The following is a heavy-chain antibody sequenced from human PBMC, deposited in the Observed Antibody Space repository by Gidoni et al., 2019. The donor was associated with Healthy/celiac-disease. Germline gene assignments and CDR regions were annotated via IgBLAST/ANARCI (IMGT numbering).Heavy chain of an antibody. CDR1: GGSFSGYY. V-gene: IGHV4-34*01. CDR3: ARTIRSLLVYYYYMDV. Sequence: QVQLQQWGAGLLKPSETLSLTCAVYGGSFSGYYWSWIRQPPGKGLEWIGEINHSGSTNYNPSLKSRVTISVDTSKNQFSLKLSSVTAADTAVYYCARTIRSLLVYYYYMDVWGKGTTVTVSS. CDR2: INHSGST. J-gene: IGHJ6*03. D-gene: IGHD2-15*01.